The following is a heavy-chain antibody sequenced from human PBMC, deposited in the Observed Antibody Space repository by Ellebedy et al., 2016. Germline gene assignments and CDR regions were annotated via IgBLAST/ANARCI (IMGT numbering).Heavy chain of an antibody. D-gene: IGHD6-19*01. CDR3: AKWGIAVAGTLLGLTPDY. J-gene: IGHJ4*02. V-gene: IGHV3-23*01. CDR1: GFTFSSYS. Sequence: GESLKISXAASGFTFSSYSMSWVRQAPGKGLEWVSAISGSGGSTYYADSVKGRFTISRDNSKNTLYLQMNSLSAEDTAVYYCAKWGIAVAGTLLGLTPDYWGQGTLVTVSS. CDR2: ISGSGGST.